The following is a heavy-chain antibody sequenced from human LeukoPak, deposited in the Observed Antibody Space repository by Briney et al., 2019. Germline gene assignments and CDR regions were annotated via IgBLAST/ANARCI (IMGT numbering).Heavy chain of an antibody. Sequence: GGSLRLSCAASEFTFSSYWMSWVRQAPGKGLEWVANIKQDGSEKYYVDSVKGRFTISRDSAKNSLYLQMNSLRAEDTAVYYCARDGTEVTTYYYYMDVWGKGTTVTVSS. CDR3: ARDGTEVTTYYYYMDV. V-gene: IGHV3-7*01. CDR2: IKQDGSEK. J-gene: IGHJ6*03. D-gene: IGHD4-17*01. CDR1: EFTFSSYW.